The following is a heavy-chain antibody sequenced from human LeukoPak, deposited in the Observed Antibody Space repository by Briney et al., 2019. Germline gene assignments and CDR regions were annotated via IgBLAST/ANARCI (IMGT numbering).Heavy chain of an antibody. D-gene: IGHD3-16*01. V-gene: IGHV1-46*01. CDR3: AKLATSDTGETY. CDR2: INPSGDST. J-gene: IGHJ4*02. Sequence: ASVTVSCTASGYTFTINHIHWVRQAPGQGPEWMGVINPSGDSTTYAQNFLGRVTMTRDTSTSTVYMELRSLRSEDTAIYYCAKLATSDTGETYWGQGTLVTVSS. CDR1: GYTFTINH.